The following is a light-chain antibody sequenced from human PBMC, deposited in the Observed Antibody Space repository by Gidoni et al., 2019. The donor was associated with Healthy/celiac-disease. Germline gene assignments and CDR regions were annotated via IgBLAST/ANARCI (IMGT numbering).Light chain of an antibody. V-gene: IGLV3-21*02. CDR1: NIGSKS. J-gene: IGLJ2*01. CDR2: DDS. CDR3: QVWDSSSDPVV. Sequence: ITCGGNNIGSKSVHWYQQNPGQAPVLVVYDDSDRPSGIPERFSGSNSGNTATLTISRVEAGDEADYYCQVWDSSSDPVVFGGGTKLTVL.